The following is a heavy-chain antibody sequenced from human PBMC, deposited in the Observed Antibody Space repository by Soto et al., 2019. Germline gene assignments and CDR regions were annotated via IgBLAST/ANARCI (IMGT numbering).Heavy chain of an antibody. V-gene: IGHV1-18*01. CDR1: GYTFTSYG. J-gene: IGHJ4*02. D-gene: IGHD4-17*01. CDR3: AGPRYGDPEGLFDY. CDR2: ISAYNGNT. Sequence: QVQLVQSGAEVKKPGASVKVSCKASGYTFTSYGISWVRQAPGQGLEGMGWISAYNGNTNYAQKPQGRVTMTTDTSTSTAYMELRSLRSDDTAVYYCAGPRYGDPEGLFDYWGQGTLVTVSS.